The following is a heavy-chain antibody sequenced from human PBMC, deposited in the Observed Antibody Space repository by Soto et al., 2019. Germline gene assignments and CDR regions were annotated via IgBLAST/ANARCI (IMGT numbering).Heavy chain of an antibody. V-gene: IGHV4-30-2*01. CDR1: GGSISSGGYS. CDR3: ARGSYDFWSGYYTLFDY. CDR2: IYHSGST. D-gene: IGHD3-3*01. Sequence: QLQLQESGSGLVKPSQTLSLTCAVSGGSISSGGYSWSWIRQPPGKGLEWIGYIYHSGSTYYNPSLKSRVNISVDRSKNQFSLKLSSVTAADTAVYYCARGSYDFWSGYYTLFDYWGQGTLVTVSS. J-gene: IGHJ4*02.